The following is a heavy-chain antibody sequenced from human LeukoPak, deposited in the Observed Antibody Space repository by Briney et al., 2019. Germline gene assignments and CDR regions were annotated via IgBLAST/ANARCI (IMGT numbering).Heavy chain of an antibody. D-gene: IGHD5-18*01. CDR3: AGGYVDTAMVNWYYFDY. J-gene: IGHJ4*02. CDR1: GGSISSYY. Sequence: SETLSLTCTVSGGSISSYYWSWIRQPPGKGLEWIGYIYYSGSTNYNPSLKSRVTISVDTSKNQFSLKLSSVTAADTAVYYCAGGYVDTAMVNWYYFDYWGQGTLVTVSS. V-gene: IGHV4-59*01. CDR2: IYYSGST.